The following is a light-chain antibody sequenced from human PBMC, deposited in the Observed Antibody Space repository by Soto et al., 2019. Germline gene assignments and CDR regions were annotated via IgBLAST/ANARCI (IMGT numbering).Light chain of an antibody. Sequence: QSALTQPPSASGSPGQSVTISCTGTPSDVGASNYVSWYQQQPGKAPKLMISAVSKRPSGVPDRFAGSKSGNTASLTVSGLQAEDEADYYCSSSAGTKNMVFGAGTKVTVL. CDR2: AVS. CDR3: SSSAGTKNMV. V-gene: IGLV2-8*01. CDR1: PSDVGASNY. J-gene: IGLJ1*01.